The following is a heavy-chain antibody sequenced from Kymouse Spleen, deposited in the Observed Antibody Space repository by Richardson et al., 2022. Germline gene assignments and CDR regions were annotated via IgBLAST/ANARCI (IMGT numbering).Heavy chain of an antibody. D-gene: IGHD4-11,IGHD4-11*01. CDR1: GFTFSSYS. V-gene: IGHV3-48*02. Sequence: EVQLVESGGGLVQPGGSLRLSCAASGFTFSSYSMNWVRQAPGKGLEWVSYISSSSSTIYYADSVKGRFTISRDNAKNSLYLQMNSLRDEDTAVYYCASVMTTVTTRFDYWGQGTLVTVSS. J-gene: IGHJ4*02. CDR3: ASVMTTVTTRFDY. CDR2: ISSSSSTI.